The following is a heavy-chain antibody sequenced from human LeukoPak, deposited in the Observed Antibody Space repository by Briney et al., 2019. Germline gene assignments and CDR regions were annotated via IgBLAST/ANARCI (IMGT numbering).Heavy chain of an antibody. CDR2: INPKSGRT. CDR1: GYTFTNYD. CDR3: ASYGTGGYSGY. Sequence: ASVKVSCKTSGYTFTNYDINWVRQATGQGLEWMGWINPKSGRTGYAQKFQGRVTFTRNTSISTAYMELNNLRSDDTAVYYCASYGTGGYSGYWGQGTLVTVSS. V-gene: IGHV1-8*03. J-gene: IGHJ4*02. D-gene: IGHD4-23*01.